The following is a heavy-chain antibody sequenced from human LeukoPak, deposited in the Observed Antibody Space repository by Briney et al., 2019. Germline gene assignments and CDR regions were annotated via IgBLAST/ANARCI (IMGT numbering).Heavy chain of an antibody. V-gene: IGHV3-74*01. CDR2: INSDGSST. J-gene: IGHJ4*02. D-gene: IGHD4-17*01. CDR3: ATGLGSNDYADGLDPFDY. Sequence: GGSLRLSCAASGFTFSSSWMHWVRQAPEKGLVWVSRINSDGSSTSYADSVKGRFTISRDNAKNTLFLQMNSLRAEDTAVYYCATGLGSNDYADGLDPFDYWGQGALLTVSS. CDR1: GFTFSSSW.